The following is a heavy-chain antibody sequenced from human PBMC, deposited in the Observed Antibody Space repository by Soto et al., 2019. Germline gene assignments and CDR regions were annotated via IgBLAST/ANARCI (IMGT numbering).Heavy chain of an antibody. CDR1: GGSISSSSYY. Sequence: PSETLSITCTVSGGSISSSSYYWGWIRQPPGKGLEWIGSIYYSGSTYYNPSLKSRVTISVDTSKNQFSLKLSSVTAADTAVYYCARHERFGELLFVYSGQTPLVSDSS. D-gene: IGHD3-10*01. J-gene: IGHJ4*02. V-gene: IGHV4-39*01. CDR2: IYYSGST. CDR3: ARHERFGELLFVY.